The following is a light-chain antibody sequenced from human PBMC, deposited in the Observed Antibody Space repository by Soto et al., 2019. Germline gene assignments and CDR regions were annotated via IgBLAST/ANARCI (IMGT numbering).Light chain of an antibody. Sequence: EIVLTQFPATLSLSPGERATLSCRASQSVSNSLAWYQQRPGQAPRLLIYDASNRATGIPARLSGSGSGTDFTLTISSLEPEDFAVYYCQQRSNWPPITFGQGTRWRL. CDR2: DAS. CDR1: QSVSNS. J-gene: IGKJ5*01. V-gene: IGKV3-11*01. CDR3: QQRSNWPPIT.